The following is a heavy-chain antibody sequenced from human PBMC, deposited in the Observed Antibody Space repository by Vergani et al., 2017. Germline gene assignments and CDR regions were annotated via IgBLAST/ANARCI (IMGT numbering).Heavy chain of an antibody. CDR1: GFTFSSYG. CDR2: IWYDGSNK. D-gene: IGHD5-12*01. Sequence: QVQLVESGGGVFQPGRSLRLSCAESGFTFSSYGMHWVRQAPGKGLEWVAVIWYDGSNKYYADSVKGRFTISRDNSKNTLYLQMNSLRAEDTAVYYCARTGFRGYGYYYYYMDVWGKXP. V-gene: IGHV3-33*01. J-gene: IGHJ6*03. CDR3: ARTGFRGYGYYYYYMDV.